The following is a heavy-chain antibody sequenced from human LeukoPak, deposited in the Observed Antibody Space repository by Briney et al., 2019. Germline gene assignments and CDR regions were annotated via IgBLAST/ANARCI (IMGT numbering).Heavy chain of an antibody. Sequence: GGSLRLSCAASGFTFSSYWMSWVRQAPGKGLEWVSSISASGRGTYYADSVKGRFTISRDNSKNTLYLQMNSLRAEDTAVYYCAKGGDWPYYFDYWGQGTLVTVSS. J-gene: IGHJ4*02. CDR1: GFTFSSYW. V-gene: IGHV3-23*01. CDR3: AKGGDWPYYFDY. CDR2: ISASGRGT. D-gene: IGHD3/OR15-3a*01.